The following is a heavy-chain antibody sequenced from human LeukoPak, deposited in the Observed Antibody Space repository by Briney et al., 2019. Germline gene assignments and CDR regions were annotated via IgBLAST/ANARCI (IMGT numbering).Heavy chain of an antibody. D-gene: IGHD3-3*01. J-gene: IGHJ6*02. Sequence: GGSLRLSCEASGFIFSSYGMHWVRQAPGKGLEWVAVIWYDGSNKYYADSVKGRFTISRDNSKNTLYLQMNSLRAEDTAVYYCARDVLRFLEWLPPYYYYGMDVWGQGTTVTVSS. CDR1: GFIFSSYG. V-gene: IGHV3-33*08. CDR2: IWYDGSNK. CDR3: ARDVLRFLEWLPPYYYYGMDV.